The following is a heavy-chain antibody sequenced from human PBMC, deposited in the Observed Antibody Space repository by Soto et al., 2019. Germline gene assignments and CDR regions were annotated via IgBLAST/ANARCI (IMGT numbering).Heavy chain of an antibody. CDR1: GFTVANNS. CDR3: ARQDYSRGPIDY. V-gene: IGHV3-66*04. Sequence: EVQLVESGGDLVQPGGSLRLSCAASGFTVANNSMTWVRQAPGKGLEWVSSIQNGDTTYYADSVKGRFTISRDTSKNTLYLQMNNLRAEDTAVYYCARQDYSRGPIDYWGQGTLVTVS. J-gene: IGHJ4*02. D-gene: IGHD6-13*01. CDR2: IQNGDTT.